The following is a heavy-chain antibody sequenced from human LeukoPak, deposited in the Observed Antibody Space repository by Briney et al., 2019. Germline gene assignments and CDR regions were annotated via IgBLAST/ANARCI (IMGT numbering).Heavy chain of an antibody. Sequence: GGSLRLSCAAAGFTFSNYWMTWVRQAPGKGLEWVANIKQDGSEKYSVDSVKGRFTISRDNAKNSLYLQMNSLRAEDTAVYYCAKDLWGGSYVGGDAFDIWGQGTMVTVSS. CDR3: AKDLWGGSYVGGDAFDI. J-gene: IGHJ3*02. CDR1: GFTFSNYW. D-gene: IGHD1-26*01. V-gene: IGHV3-7*03. CDR2: IKQDGSEK.